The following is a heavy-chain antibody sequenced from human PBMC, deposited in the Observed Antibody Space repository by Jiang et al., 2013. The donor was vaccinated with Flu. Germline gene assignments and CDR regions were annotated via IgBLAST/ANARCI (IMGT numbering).Heavy chain of an antibody. J-gene: IGHJ3*02. CDR1: GFTFSSYG. V-gene: IGHV3-33*01. CDR3: VRDFGPYAFDI. D-gene: IGHD3-16*01. Sequence: VQLLESGGGVVQPGRSLRLFCAASGFTFSSYGMHWVRQAPGKGLEWVALIWYDGSEKSYAASVQGRFIISRDNSKNTLYLQMNSLRAEDTAVDYCVRDFGPYAFDIWGQGTMVTVST. CDR2: IWYDGSEK.